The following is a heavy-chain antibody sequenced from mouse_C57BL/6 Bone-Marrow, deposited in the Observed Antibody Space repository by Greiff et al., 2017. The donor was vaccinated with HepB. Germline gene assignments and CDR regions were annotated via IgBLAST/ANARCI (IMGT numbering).Heavy chain of an antibody. CDR1: GFSLTSYG. D-gene: IGHD1-1*01. V-gene: IGHV2-2*01. Sequence: QVQLKQSGPGLVQPSQSLSITCTVSGFSLTSYGVHWVRQSPGKGLEWLGVIWSGGSTDYNAAFISRLSISKDNSKSQVFFKMNSLQADDTAIYYCAKIGRITTVVARGDYWGQGTSVTVSS. CDR3: AKIGRITTVVARGDY. CDR2: IWSGGST. J-gene: IGHJ4*01.